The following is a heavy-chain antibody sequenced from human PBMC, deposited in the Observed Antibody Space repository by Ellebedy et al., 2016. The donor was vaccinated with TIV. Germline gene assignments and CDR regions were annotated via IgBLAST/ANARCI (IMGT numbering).Heavy chain of an antibody. CDR3: ARDLVLGSGSCDY. D-gene: IGHD3-10*01. J-gene: IGHJ4*02. CDR2: INTDGSTT. V-gene: IGHV3-74*01. CDR1: GLSFRSYW. Sequence: PGGSLRLSCEVSGLSFRSYWMHWVRQAPGKGLMWVSRINTDGSTTTYADSAKGRFTISRDNAKNTLYLQMNSLGAEDTAVYFCARDLVLGSGSCDYWGQGTLVTVSS.